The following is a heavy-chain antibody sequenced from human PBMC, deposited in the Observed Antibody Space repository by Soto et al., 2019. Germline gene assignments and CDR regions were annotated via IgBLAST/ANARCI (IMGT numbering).Heavy chain of an antibody. D-gene: IGHD3-16*01. J-gene: IGHJ5*02. V-gene: IGHV1-69*13. CDR2: IIPIFGTA. CDR1: GGTFSSYA. CDR3: ARVGGRYVSPYNWFDP. Sequence: AVKVSCKASGGTFSSYAISWVRQAPGQGLEWMGGIIPIFGTANYAQKFQGRVTITADESTSTAYMELSSLRSEDTAVYYCARVGGRYVSPYNWFDPWGQGTLVTVSS.